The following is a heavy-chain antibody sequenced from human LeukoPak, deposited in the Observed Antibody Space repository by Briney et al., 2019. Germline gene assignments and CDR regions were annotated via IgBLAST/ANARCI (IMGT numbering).Heavy chain of an antibody. CDR1: GFTVSSNY. CDR3: AREASGYSNWFNP. J-gene: IGHJ5*02. D-gene: IGHD5-12*01. Sequence: GGSLRLSCAASGFTVSSNYMSWVRQAPWKGLEWVSVIYSGGSTYYADSVKGRFTISRDNSKNTLYLQMNSLRAEDTAVYYCAREASGYSNWFNPWGQGTLVTVSS. V-gene: IGHV3-66*01. CDR2: IYSGGST.